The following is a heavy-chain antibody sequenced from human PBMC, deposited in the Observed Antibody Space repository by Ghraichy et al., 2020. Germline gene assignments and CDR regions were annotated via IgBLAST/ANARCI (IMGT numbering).Heavy chain of an antibody. J-gene: IGHJ4*02. CDR1: GFSLSTSGVG. D-gene: IGHD5-12*01. Sequence: SGPTLVKPTQTLTLTCTFSGFSLSTSGVGVGWIRQPPGKALEWLALIYWNDDKRYSPSLKSRLTITKDTSKNQVVLTMTNMDPVDTATYYCAHSVDIVATIQYYFDYWGQGTLVTVSS. CDR3: AHSVDIVATIQYYFDY. V-gene: IGHV2-5*01. CDR2: IYWNDDK.